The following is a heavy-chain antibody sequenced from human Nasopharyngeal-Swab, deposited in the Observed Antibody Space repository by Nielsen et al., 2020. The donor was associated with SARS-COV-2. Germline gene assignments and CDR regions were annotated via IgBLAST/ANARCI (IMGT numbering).Heavy chain of an antibody. CDR2: ISSSGSTI. V-gene: IGHV3-11*04. CDR1: GFTFSDYY. Sequence: GESLKISCAASGFTFSDYYMSWIHQAPGKGLEWVSYISSSGSTIYYADSVKGRFTISRDNAKNSLYLQMNSLRAEDTAVYYCASDLAYCGGDCYGNAFDIWGQGTMVTVSS. J-gene: IGHJ3*02. CDR3: ASDLAYCGGDCYGNAFDI. D-gene: IGHD2-21*02.